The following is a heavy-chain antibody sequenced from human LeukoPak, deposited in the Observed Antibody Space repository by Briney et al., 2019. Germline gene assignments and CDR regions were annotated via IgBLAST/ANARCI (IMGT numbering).Heavy chain of an antibody. Sequence: ASVKVSCKASGYTFTSYGISWVRQAPGQGLEWMGWISAYNGNTNYAQKLQGRVAMTTDTSTSTAYMELRSLRSDDTAVYYCARLDSVVAATPFDYWGQGTLVTVSS. V-gene: IGHV1-18*01. CDR1: GYTFTSYG. CDR2: ISAYNGNT. D-gene: IGHD2-15*01. CDR3: ARLDSVVAATPFDY. J-gene: IGHJ4*02.